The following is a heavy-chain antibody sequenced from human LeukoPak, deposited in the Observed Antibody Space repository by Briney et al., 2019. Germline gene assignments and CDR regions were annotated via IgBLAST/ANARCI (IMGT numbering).Heavy chain of an antibody. Sequence: GGSLRLSCAASGFTFSSYSMNWVRQAPGKGLEWVSSISSSSSYIYYADSVKGRFTISRDNAKNSLYLQMNSLGAEDTAVYYCAREWSRFTPPDYWGQGTLVTVSS. J-gene: IGHJ4*02. CDR3: AREWSRFTPPDY. V-gene: IGHV3-21*01. CDR1: GFTFSSYS. D-gene: IGHD2-8*01. CDR2: ISSSSSYI.